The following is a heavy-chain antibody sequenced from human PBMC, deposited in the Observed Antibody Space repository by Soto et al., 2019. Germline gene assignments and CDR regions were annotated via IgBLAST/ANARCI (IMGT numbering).Heavy chain of an antibody. CDR3: ARRTNGYFGY. Sequence: EVQLLESGGGLVQPGGSLTLSCAASGFTFSDYTMNWVRQAPGKVLESIATSLRNYNTYYAGSVRGRFTISRDNSKNTLYLEMNSLGGEDTAVYYCARRTNGYFGYWGQGALVTVSS. V-gene: IGHV3-23*05. J-gene: IGHJ4*02. CDR2: TSLRNYNT. D-gene: IGHD2-8*01. CDR1: GFTFSDYT.